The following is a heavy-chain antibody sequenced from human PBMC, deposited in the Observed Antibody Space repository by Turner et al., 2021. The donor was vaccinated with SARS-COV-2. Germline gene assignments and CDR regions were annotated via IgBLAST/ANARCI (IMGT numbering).Heavy chain of an antibody. CDR3: ATGSAVAGTPQFYYYYYGIDV. V-gene: IGHV1-24*01. CDR2: FDPEDGET. CDR1: GYTLTELS. J-gene: IGHJ6*02. D-gene: IGHD6-19*01. Sequence: QVQLVQSGAAVKKPGASVKVSCKVSGYTLTELSMHWVRQAPGKGLEWMGGFDPEDGETIYAQKFQGRVTMTEDTSTDTAYMELSSLRSEDTAVYYCATGSAVAGTPQFYYYYYGIDVWGQGTTVTVSS.